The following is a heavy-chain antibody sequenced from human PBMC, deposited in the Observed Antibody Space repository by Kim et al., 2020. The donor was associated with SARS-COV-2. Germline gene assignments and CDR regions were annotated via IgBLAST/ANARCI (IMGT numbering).Heavy chain of an antibody. CDR3: ARVRDSTTYYQIDY. Sequence: SETLSLTCSVSGASVSSGNYYWSWIRQPPGKGLEWIGYMYYTGSSTYNSSLKSRVTISLDRSKNQFSLRLSSVTAADTAVYFCARVRDSTTYYQIDYWGQGTLVTVSS. V-gene: IGHV4-61*01. J-gene: IGHJ4*02. CDR1: GASVSSGNYY. D-gene: IGHD1-26*01. CDR2: MYYTGSS.